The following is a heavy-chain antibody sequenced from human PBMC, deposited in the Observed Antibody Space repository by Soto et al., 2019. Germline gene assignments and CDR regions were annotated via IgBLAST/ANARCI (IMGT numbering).Heavy chain of an antibody. CDR1: GFTFSSYG. CDR3: AKGVHTYFYGSGSFDY. V-gene: IGHV3-33*06. J-gene: IGHJ4*02. CDR2: IWYDGSNK. D-gene: IGHD3-10*01. Sequence: QVQLVESGGGVVQPGRSLRLSCAASGFTFSSYGMHWVRQAPGKGLEWVAVIWYDGSNKYYADSVKGRFTISRDNSKNXLNLQMSSLRAEETAVYYCAKGVHTYFYGSGSFDYWGQGTLVTVSS.